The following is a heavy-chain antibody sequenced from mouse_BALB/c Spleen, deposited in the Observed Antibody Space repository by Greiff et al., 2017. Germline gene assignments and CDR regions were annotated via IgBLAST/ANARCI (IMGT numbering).Heavy chain of an antibody. V-gene: IGHV3-2*02. CDR3: AKGYGNYEGAMDY. CDR1: GYSITSDYA. Sequence: EVKVEESGPGLVKPSQSLSLTCTVTGYSITSDYAWNWIRQFPGNKLEWMGYISYSGSTSYNPSLKSRISITRDTSKNQFFLQLNSVTTEDTATYYCAKGYGNYEGAMDYWGQGTSVTVSS. J-gene: IGHJ4*01. CDR2: ISYSGST. D-gene: IGHD2-10*02.